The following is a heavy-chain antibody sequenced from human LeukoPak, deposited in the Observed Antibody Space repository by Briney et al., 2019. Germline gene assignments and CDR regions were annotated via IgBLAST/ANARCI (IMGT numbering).Heavy chain of an antibody. J-gene: IGHJ4*02. D-gene: IGHD2-15*01. CDR1: RSTFTNYA. Sequence: PGGTLRLSRAASRSTFTNYAIHWVRQAPGKGLEWVALISYDGSIKYYADSVKGRSTISRDNSKNTLYLQMNSLRAEDTAVYYCARDRGYCSGGSCPLDYWGQGTLVTVSS. CDR3: ARDRGYCSGGSCPLDY. V-gene: IGHV3-30-3*01. CDR2: ISYDGSIK.